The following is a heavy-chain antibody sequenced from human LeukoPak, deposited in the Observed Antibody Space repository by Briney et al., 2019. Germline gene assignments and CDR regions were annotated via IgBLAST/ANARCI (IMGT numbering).Heavy chain of an antibody. CDR1: GYTSTSYG. D-gene: IGHD3-22*01. Sequence: GASVKVSCKASGYTSTSYGISWVRQAPGQGLEWMGWISAYNGNTNYAQKLQGRVTMTTDTSTSTAYMELRSLRSDDTAVYYCAREALLLSGYAFDYWGQGTLVTVSS. CDR2: ISAYNGNT. V-gene: IGHV1-18*01. J-gene: IGHJ4*02. CDR3: AREALLLSGYAFDY.